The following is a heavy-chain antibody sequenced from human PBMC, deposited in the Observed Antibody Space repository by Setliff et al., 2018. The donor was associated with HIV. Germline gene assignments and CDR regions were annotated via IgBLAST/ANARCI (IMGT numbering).Heavy chain of an antibody. CDR3: ARGRRSTSSYYYYYYMDV. CDR2: IYYSGST. Sequence: PSETLSLTCTVSGGSISSYYGSWIRQPPGKGLEWIGYIYYSGSTNYNPSLKSRVTISVDTSKNQFSLKLSSVTAADTAVYYWARGRRSTSSYYYYYYMDVWGKGTTVTVSS. D-gene: IGHD2-2*01. J-gene: IGHJ6*03. V-gene: IGHV4-59*01. CDR1: GGSISSYY.